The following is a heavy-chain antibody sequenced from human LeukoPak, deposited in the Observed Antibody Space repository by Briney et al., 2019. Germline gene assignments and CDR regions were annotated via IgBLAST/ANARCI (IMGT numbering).Heavy chain of an antibody. V-gene: IGHV1-2*02. CDR3: ARDLIWFGESNVDY. D-gene: IGHD3-10*01. J-gene: IGHJ4*02. Sequence: ASVKVSCKASGYTFTGYYMHWVRQAPGQGLEWMGWINPNSGGTNYAQKFQGRVTMTRDTSISTAYMELSRLRSDDTVVYYCARDLIWFGESNVDYWGQGTLVTVSS. CDR1: GYTFTGYY. CDR2: INPNSGGT.